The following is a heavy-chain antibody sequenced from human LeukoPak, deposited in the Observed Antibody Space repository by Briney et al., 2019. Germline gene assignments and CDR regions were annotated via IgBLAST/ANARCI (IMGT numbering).Heavy chain of an antibody. CDR3: AKDLSYYDSSGSFDY. D-gene: IGHD3-22*01. Sequence: GRSLRLSCAASGFTFSSYGVHWVRQAPGKGLEWVADISYDGSNKYYADSVKGRFTISRDNSKNTLYLQMNSLRAEDTAVYYCAKDLSYYDSSGSFDYWGQGTLVTVSS. CDR2: ISYDGSNK. J-gene: IGHJ4*02. V-gene: IGHV3-30*18. CDR1: GFTFSSYG.